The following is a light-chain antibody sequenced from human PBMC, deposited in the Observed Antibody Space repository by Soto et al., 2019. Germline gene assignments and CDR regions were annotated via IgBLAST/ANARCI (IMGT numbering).Light chain of an antibody. CDR2: AAS. V-gene: IGKV1-39*01. CDR3: QQSYRTPLT. J-gene: IGKJ4*01. Sequence: DIQMTQFPSSLSASVGDRVTITCRASETISDYLNWYQHKPGTAPKLLIFAASSLQSGVPSRFSGGGSGTNFTLTITSLQTEDFVTYYCQQSYRTPLTFGGGTKVEIQ. CDR1: ETISDY.